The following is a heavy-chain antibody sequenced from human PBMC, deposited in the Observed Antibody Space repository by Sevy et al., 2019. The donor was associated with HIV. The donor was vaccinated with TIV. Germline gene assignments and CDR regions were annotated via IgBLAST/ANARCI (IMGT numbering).Heavy chain of an antibody. CDR3: ARGPTSIVRGRTVYYGLDV. V-gene: IGHV1-18*01. CDR2: VTVYNGNP. J-gene: IGHJ6*02. CDR1: GDTFTSYG. D-gene: IGHD1-26*01. Sequence: ASVKVSCKASGDTFTSYGISWVRQAPGQGLEWMGWVTVYNGNPNYALKFQDRLILTTDTSTSTAYMELRSLRSDDTAVYYCARGPTSIVRGRTVYYGLDVWDQGTTVTVSS.